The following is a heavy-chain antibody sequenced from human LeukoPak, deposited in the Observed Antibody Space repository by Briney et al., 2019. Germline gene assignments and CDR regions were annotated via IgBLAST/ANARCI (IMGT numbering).Heavy chain of an antibody. V-gene: IGHV3-23*01. Sequence: GGSLRLSCVASGFTFSSYAMSWVRQGPGKGLEWVSSLSGSGGGAYYADSVKCRFNISRDNSKNTLYLLMNSLRAEETAVYYCAKDPKSSIWTPSGWFDSWGQGTLVTVSS. CDR2: LSGSGGGA. D-gene: IGHD6-13*01. CDR3: AKDPKSSIWTPSGWFDS. CDR1: GFTFSSYA. J-gene: IGHJ5*01.